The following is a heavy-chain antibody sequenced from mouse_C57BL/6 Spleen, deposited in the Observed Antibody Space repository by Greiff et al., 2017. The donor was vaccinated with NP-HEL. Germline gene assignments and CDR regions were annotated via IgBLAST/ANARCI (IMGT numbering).Heavy chain of an antibody. CDR3: ANGITGDYYAMDY. J-gene: IGHJ4*01. CDR1: GYAFSSSW. V-gene: IGHV1-82*01. CDR2: IYPGDGDT. D-gene: IGHD2-4*01. Sequence: QVQLQQSGPELVKPGASVKISCKASGYAFSSSWMNWVKQRPGKGLEWIGRIYPGDGDTNYNGKFKGKATLTADKSSSTAYMQLSSLTSEDSAVYFCANGITGDYYAMDYWGQGTSVTVSS.